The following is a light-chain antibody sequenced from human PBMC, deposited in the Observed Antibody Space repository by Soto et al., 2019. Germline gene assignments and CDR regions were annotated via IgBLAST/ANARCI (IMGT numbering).Light chain of an antibody. J-gene: IGLJ1*01. CDR1: SSDVGGYNL. Sequence: QSALAQPASVSGSPGQSITVSCAGTSSDVGGYNLVSWYQQHPGKAPKLIIYEGTERPSGISPRFSGSKSGNTVSLTISGLQAEEQADSYCSSYKSSSIYVFGSGTQLTVL. CDR3: SSYKSSSIYV. CDR2: EGT. V-gene: IGLV2-23*01.